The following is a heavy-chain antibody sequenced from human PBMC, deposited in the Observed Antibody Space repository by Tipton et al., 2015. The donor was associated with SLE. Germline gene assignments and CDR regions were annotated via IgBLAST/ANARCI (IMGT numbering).Heavy chain of an antibody. Sequence: PGLVKPSGTLSLTCAVSGASITSSDWWSWVRQPPGKGLEYIGEIHHRGSTNYKSSLRGRVTISVDKSKNQFSLKLTSVTAADTAVYYCARSGGGDSNWFDPWGQGTLVTVSS. V-gene: IGHV4-4*02. CDR3: ARSGGGDSNWFDP. J-gene: IGHJ5*02. CDR2: IHHRGST. D-gene: IGHD2-21*01. CDR1: GASITSSDW.